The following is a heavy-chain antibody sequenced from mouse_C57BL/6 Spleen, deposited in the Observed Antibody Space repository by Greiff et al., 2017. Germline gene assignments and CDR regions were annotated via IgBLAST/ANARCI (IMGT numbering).Heavy chain of an antibody. D-gene: IGHD2-1*01. Sequence: VQLQQPGAELVKPGASVKLSCKASGYTFTSYWMHWVRQRPGQGLEWIGMIHPNSGSNNYNEKFKSKATLTVDKSSSTAYMLLSSLTSEAAAVYYYSRCYYGNSAWFAYWGQGTLVTVSA. CDR3: SRCYYGNSAWFAY. J-gene: IGHJ3*01. CDR2: IHPNSGSN. CDR1: GYTFTSYW. V-gene: IGHV1-64*01.